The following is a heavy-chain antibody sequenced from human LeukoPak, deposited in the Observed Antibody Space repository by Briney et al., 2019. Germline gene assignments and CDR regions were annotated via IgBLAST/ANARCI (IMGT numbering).Heavy chain of an antibody. Sequence: PGGSLRLSCAASGFTFSSYAMSWVRQAPGKGLEWVSAISGSGGTTNYADSVKGRFTFFRDNSKNTLYLQMNSLRAEDTAIYYCARGIIAFDHWGQGTQVTVSS. D-gene: IGHD2/OR15-2a*01. CDR1: GFTFSSYA. V-gene: IGHV3-23*01. CDR3: ARGIIAFDH. CDR2: ISGSGGTT. J-gene: IGHJ4*02.